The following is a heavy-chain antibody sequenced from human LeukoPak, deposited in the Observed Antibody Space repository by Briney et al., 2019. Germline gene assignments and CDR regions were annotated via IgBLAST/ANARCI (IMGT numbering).Heavy chain of an antibody. Sequence: GGSLRLSCVASGFTFSNYWMSWVRQAPGKGLEWVANIKQDGSERYYLDSVKGRFTISRDNAKNSLYLQMNSLRAEDTAVYYCARFDYADYLAFDYWGQGTLVTVSS. CDR1: GFTFSNYW. CDR2: IKQDGSER. CDR3: ARFDYADYLAFDY. D-gene: IGHD4-17*01. J-gene: IGHJ4*02. V-gene: IGHV3-7*02.